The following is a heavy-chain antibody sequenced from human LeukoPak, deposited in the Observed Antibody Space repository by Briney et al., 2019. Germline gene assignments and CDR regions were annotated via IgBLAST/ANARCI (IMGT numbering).Heavy chain of an antibody. D-gene: IGHD2/OR15-2a*01. J-gene: IGHJ6*03. CDR3: AKSARRLLSDYYYYMDV. CDR1: GFTFSSYE. CDR2: ISSSGSTI. Sequence: GGSLRLSCAASGFTFSSYEMNWVRQAPGKGLEWVSYISSSGSTIYYADSVKGRFTISRDNAKNSLYLQMNSLRTEDTALYYCAKSARRLLSDYYYYMDVWGKGTTVTVSS. V-gene: IGHV3-48*03.